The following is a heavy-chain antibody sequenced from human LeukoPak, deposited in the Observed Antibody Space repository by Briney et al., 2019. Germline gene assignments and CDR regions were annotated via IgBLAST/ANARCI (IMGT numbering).Heavy chain of an antibody. CDR2: ISHSGGST. V-gene: IGHV3-23*01. J-gene: IGHJ6*02. Sequence: GGSLRLSCAASGFIFSNYAMSWVRQAPGKGLEWVSAISHSGGSTYYADSVRGRFTISRDNSKNTLFLQMNSLRAEDTAVYYCAKKYSSGWYGGNYYGIDVWGQGTTVTVSS. CDR1: GFIFSNYA. CDR3: AKKYSSGWYGGNYYGIDV. D-gene: IGHD6-19*01.